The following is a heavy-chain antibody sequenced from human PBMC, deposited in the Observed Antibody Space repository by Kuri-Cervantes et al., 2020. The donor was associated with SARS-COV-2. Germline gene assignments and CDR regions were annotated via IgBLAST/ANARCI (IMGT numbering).Heavy chain of an antibody. J-gene: IGHJ4*02. CDR3: ARGGKYQLLYRCEYYFDY. CDR2: INPNSGGT. V-gene: IGHV1-2*06. Sequence: ASVKVSCKASGYTFTGYYMHWVRQAPGQGLEWMGRINPNSGGTNYAQKFQGRVTMTRDTSISTAYMELSRLRSNDTAVYYCARGGKYQLLYRCEYYFDYWGQGTLVTVSS. CDR1: GYTFTGYY. D-gene: IGHD2-2*02.